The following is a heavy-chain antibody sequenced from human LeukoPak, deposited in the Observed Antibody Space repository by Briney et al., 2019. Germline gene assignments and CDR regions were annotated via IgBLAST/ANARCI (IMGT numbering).Heavy chain of an antibody. CDR1: GGSFSGYY. Sequence: SETLSLTCAVYGGSFSGYYWSWIRQPPGKGLECIGFTYYGGSTHYNPSLESRVTISVDTSENQLSLKLNSVTAADTAVYYCVGGSYPLEYWGQGALVTVSS. D-gene: IGHD1-26*01. CDR2: TYYGGST. J-gene: IGHJ4*02. V-gene: IGHV4-34*09. CDR3: VGGSYPLEY.